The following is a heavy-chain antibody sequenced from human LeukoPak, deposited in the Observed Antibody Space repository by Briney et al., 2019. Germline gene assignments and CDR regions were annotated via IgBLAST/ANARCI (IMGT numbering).Heavy chain of an antibody. Sequence: PGGSLRLSCAAPGFTFRSYGMHWVRQAPGKGLEWVAVISYDGSNKYYADSVKGRFTIYRDNSKNTLYLQMNSLRAEDTAVYYCAKDQYDYGAFDIWGQGTMVTVSS. CDR3: AKDQYDYGAFDI. J-gene: IGHJ3*02. D-gene: IGHD4-17*01. CDR2: ISYDGSNK. V-gene: IGHV3-30*18. CDR1: GFTFRSYG.